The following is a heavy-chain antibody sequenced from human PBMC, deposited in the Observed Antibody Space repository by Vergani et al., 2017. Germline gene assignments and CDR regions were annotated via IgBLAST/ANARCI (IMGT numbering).Heavy chain of an antibody. Sequence: QVQLVQSGAEVKKPGASVKVSCKASGYTFTDYYMHWVRQAPGQGLEWMGWINPNSGGTNYAQKFQGRVTMTRDTSISTAYMELSRLRSGDTALYYCAGSGTGTTSFYYYGMDVWGQGTTVTVSS. V-gene: IGHV1-2*02. J-gene: IGHJ6*02. D-gene: IGHD1-7*01. CDR1: GYTFTDYY. CDR2: INPNSGGT. CDR3: AGSGTGTTSFYYYGMDV.